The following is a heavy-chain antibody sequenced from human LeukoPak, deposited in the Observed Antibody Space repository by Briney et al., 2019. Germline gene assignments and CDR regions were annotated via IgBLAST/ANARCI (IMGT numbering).Heavy chain of an antibody. D-gene: IGHD6-13*01. CDR2: IQNDGSDK. Sequence: RGSLRLSCAASGINLTTSGMHWVRHAPGKGPEWVTFIQNDGSDKYNAASVKGRFTISRDNSKNTVYLHMNSLRADDTALYCCAREGGRAAAGRFDYWGQGTLVTVSS. CDR3: AREGGRAAAGRFDY. V-gene: IGHV3-30*02. CDR1: GINLTTSG. J-gene: IGHJ4*02.